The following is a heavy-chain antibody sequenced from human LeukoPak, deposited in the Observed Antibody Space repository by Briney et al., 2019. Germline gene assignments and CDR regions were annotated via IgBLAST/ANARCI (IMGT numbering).Heavy chain of an antibody. CDR2: IYHSGST. Sequence: PSETLSLTCAVSGGSISSGGYSWSWIRQPPGKGLEWIGYIYHSGSTYYNPSLKSRVTISVDRSKNQSSLKLSSVTAADTAVYYCARGEASSSSSWFDPWGQGTLVTVSS. D-gene: IGHD6-6*01. V-gene: IGHV4-30-2*01. CDR3: ARGEASSSSSWFDP. CDR1: GGSISSGGYS. J-gene: IGHJ5*02.